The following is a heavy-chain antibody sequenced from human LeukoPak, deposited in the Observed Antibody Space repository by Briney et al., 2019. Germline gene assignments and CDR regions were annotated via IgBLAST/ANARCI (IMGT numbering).Heavy chain of an antibody. D-gene: IGHD5-24*01. J-gene: IGHJ2*01. CDR3: ARTLRRWLQFVLEGARYFDL. CDR1: GGSISSSSYY. V-gene: IGHV4-39*07. CDR2: IYYSGST. Sequence: SETLSLTCTVSGGSISSSSYYWGWIRQPPGKGLEWIGSIYYSGSTYYNPSLKSRVTISVDKSKNQFSLKLSSVTAADTAVYYCARTLRRWLQFVLEGARYFDLWGRGTPVTVSS.